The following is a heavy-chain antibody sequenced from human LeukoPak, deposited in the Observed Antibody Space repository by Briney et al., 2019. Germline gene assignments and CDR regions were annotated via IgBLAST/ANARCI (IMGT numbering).Heavy chain of an antibody. V-gene: IGHV3-23*01. CDR2: TSGSGRNT. D-gene: IGHD3-16*01. J-gene: IGHJ4*03. Sequence: GGSLRLSCAASGFTFSTYAMTWARQAPGKGLEWVSSTSGSGRNTYYADSVKGRFTISRDNSKNTMYLQMNSLRAEDTAIYYCAKDPGSNTYGSFDSWGHRILVSVSS. CDR1: GFTFSTYA. CDR3: AKDPGSNTYGSFDS.